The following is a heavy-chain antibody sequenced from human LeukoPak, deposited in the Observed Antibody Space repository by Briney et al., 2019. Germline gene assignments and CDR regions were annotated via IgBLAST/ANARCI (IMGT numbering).Heavy chain of an antibody. V-gene: IGHV3-30*02. D-gene: IGHD3-22*01. CDR1: GFTFSSYE. CDR3: ARHYWYYYDSSGLNWFDP. Sequence: GGSLRLSCAASGFTFSSYEMNWVRQAPGKGLEWVAFIRYDGITRYYADSVKGRFTISRDNSKNTLYLQMNSLRPEDTALYYCARHYWYYYDSSGLNWFDPWGQGTLVTVSS. J-gene: IGHJ5*02. CDR2: IRYDGITR.